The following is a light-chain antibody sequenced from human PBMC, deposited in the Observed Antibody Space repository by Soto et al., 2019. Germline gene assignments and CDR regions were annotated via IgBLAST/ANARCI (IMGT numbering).Light chain of an antibody. Sequence: EIVLTQSPATLSLSPGERATLSCRASQSVRTYLAWYQQKPGQAPRLLFYDASNRATGISARFSGSGSGTDFTLTISSLEPEDVVVYYCQQRNNWPLTFGGGTKVEMK. CDR2: DAS. CDR3: QQRNNWPLT. J-gene: IGKJ4*01. CDR1: QSVRTY. V-gene: IGKV3-11*01.